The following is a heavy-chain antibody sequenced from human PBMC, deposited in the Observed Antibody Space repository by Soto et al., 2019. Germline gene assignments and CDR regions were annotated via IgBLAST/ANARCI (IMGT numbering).Heavy chain of an antibody. CDR3: ARDDDGAALDY. CDR1: GFTFSSYG. CDR2: IWYDGSNK. V-gene: IGHV3-33*01. Sequence: LRLSCAASGFTFSSYGMHWVRQAPGKGLEWVAVIWYDGSNKYYADSVKGRFTISRDNSKNTLYLQMNSLRAEDTAVYYCARDDDGAALDYWGQGTLVTVSS. J-gene: IGHJ4*02. D-gene: IGHD6-13*01.